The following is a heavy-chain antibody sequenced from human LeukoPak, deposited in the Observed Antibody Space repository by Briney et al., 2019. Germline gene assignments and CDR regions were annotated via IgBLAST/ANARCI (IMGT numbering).Heavy chain of an antibody. CDR3: ARDQIVVVPAAMGKRTGTTFIRPGGWFDP. CDR2: IYTSGSA. V-gene: IGHV4-4*07. Sequence: SETLSLTCSLSVGSISSYYGSWIRQPAGKGLEGIERIYTSGSANYNPSRKSRVTMSVDTSKNQFSLKLSSVTAADTAVYYCARDQIVVVPAAMGKRTGTTFIRPGGWFDPWGQGTLVTVSS. D-gene: IGHD2-2*01. J-gene: IGHJ5*02. CDR1: VGSISSYY.